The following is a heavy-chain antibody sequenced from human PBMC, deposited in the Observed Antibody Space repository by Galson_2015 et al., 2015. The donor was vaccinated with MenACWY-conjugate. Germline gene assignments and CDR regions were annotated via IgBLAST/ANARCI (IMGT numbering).Heavy chain of an antibody. CDR3: ASPAPIEAASAWFDP. Sequence: SETLSLTCTVSGASVSSSYWSWIRQPPGKGLEWIGYISQSGFTHYNPSLKSRVTISRHTSENQLSMPLGSVTAADTAIYYCASPAPIEAASAWFDPWGQGTLVTVSS. V-gene: IGHV4-4*09. D-gene: IGHD6-25*01. CDR1: GASVSSSY. J-gene: IGHJ5*02. CDR2: ISQSGFT.